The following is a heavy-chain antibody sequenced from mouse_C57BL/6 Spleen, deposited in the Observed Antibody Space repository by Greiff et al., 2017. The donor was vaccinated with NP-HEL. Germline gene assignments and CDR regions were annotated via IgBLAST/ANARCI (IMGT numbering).Heavy chain of an antibody. J-gene: IGHJ2*01. CDR1: GYSFTGYF. CDR2: INPYNGDT. D-gene: IGHD2-5*01. CDR3: ARSAYSNYFDY. Sequence: EVKLMESGPELVKPGDSVKISCKASGYSFTGYFMNWVMQSHGKSLEWIGRINPYNGDTFYNQKFKGKATLTVDKSSSTAHMELRSLTSEDSAVYYCARSAYSNYFDYWGQGTTLTVSS. V-gene: IGHV1-20*01.